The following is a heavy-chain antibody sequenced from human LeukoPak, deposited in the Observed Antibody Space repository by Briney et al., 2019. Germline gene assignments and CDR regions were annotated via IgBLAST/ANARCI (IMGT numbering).Heavy chain of an antibody. D-gene: IGHD2-2*02. CDR2: ICLDGGST. Sequence: GGPLTLSCAASGFTLGDYAEHWIWNPQGRGLEWVCLICLDGGSTYYADSMNGRFTISTDNRYNSLYLRMISRRAEDTALDYCSTAVGGCSGASSFTSYYWGQGTLVTVSS. V-gene: IGHV3-43D*03. J-gene: IGHJ4*02. CDR1: GFTLGDYA. CDR3: STAVGGCSGASSFTSYY.